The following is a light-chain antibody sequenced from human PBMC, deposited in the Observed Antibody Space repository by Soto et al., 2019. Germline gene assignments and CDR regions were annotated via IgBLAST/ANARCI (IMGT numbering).Light chain of an antibody. J-gene: IGLJ2*01. CDR1: SSNIGNDY. CDR3: GTWDDSLDAGV. CDR2: DND. Sequence: QSVLTQPPSVSAAPGQKVTISCSGGSSNIGNDYVSWYQQVPGTASKVLIYDNDKRPSGIPDRFSGSKSGTSATLGITGLQTGDEADYYCGTWDDSLDAGVFGGGTQLTVL. V-gene: IGLV1-51*01.